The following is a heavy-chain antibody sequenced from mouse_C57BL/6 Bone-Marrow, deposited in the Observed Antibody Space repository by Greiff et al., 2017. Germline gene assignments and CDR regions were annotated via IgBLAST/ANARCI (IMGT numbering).Heavy chain of an antibody. Sequence: VQLQQPGAELVKPGASVKLSCKASGYTFTSYWMQWVKQRPGQGLEWIGEIDPSDSYTNYNQKFKGKATLTVDTSSSTAYMQLSSLTSEDSAVYYCARGDYSNYYLDYWGQGTTLTGSS. D-gene: IGHD2-5*01. CDR2: IDPSDSYT. CDR1: GYTFTSYW. V-gene: IGHV1-50*01. CDR3: ARGDYSNYYLDY. J-gene: IGHJ2*01.